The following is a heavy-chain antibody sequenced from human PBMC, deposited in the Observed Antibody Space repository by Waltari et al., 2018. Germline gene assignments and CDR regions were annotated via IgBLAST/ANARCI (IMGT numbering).Heavy chain of an antibody. CDR2: IKPKMGGT. Sequence: QVQLVQSGAEVKKPGASVKVSCKASGYTFTGYYMHWVRQAPGQGLEWMGRIKPKMGGTNDAKKFQGSVNMNRETSISTAYMELSRRRSDETAVYYCARSDDYFDYWGQGTLV. CDR1: GYTFTGYY. CDR3: ARSDDYFDY. J-gene: IGHJ4*02. V-gene: IGHV1-2*06.